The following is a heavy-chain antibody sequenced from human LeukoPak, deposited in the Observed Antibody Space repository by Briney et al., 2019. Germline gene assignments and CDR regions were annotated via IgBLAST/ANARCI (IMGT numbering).Heavy chain of an antibody. D-gene: IGHD3-10*01. CDR2: IKHSGST. J-gene: IGHJ4*02. CDR1: GGSFSGYY. V-gene: IGHV4-34*01. CDR3: ARGHYYGSGTYHFDS. Sequence: KPSQTLSLTCAVYGGSFSGYYWTWIRQPPGKGLEWIGEIKHSGSTNYNPSLKSRVTISVDTSKNQFSLKLSSVIAADTAVYYCARGHYYGSGTYHFDSWGQGTLVTVSS.